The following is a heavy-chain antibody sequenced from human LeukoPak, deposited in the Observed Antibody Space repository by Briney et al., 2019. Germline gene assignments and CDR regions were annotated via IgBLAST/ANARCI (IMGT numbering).Heavy chain of an antibody. D-gene: IGHD5-18*01. Sequence: SGTLSLTCAVSGGSISSSNWWSWVRQPPGKGLEWIGEIYHSGSTNYNPSLKSRVTISVDKSKNQFSLKLSSVTAADTAVYYCVSHPYSSYYYHMDVWGRGTTVTVSS. CDR3: VSHPYSSYYYHMDV. CDR1: GGSISSSNW. V-gene: IGHV4-4*02. CDR2: IYHSGST. J-gene: IGHJ6*02.